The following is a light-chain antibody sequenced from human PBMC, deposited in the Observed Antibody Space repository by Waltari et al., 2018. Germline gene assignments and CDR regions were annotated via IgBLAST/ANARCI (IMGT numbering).Light chain of an antibody. CDR2: GAS. CDR1: QSIASF. Sequence: DIQMTQSPSSLPASVGDRVTITCRASQSIASFFNWYQQKPGKAPKLLIYGASSLQSGVPSRFSGSGSGTDFTLTISALHPEDVATYYCQQNYISPWTFGQGTKVEIK. J-gene: IGKJ1*01. V-gene: IGKV1-39*01. CDR3: QQNYISPWT.